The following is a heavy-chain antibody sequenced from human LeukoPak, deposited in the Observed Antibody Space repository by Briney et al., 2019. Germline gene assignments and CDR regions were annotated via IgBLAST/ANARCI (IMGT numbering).Heavy chain of an antibody. CDR2: ISSSGSTI. V-gene: IGHV3-11*04. CDR1: GFTFGDYA. CDR3: ASLGPSGYYYP. D-gene: IGHD3-3*01. J-gene: IGHJ5*02. Sequence: GGSLRLSCTASGFTFGDYAMTWVRQAPGKGLEWVSYISSSGSTIYYADSVKGRFTISRDNAKNSLYLQMNSLRAEDTAVYYCASLGPSGYYYPWGQGTLVTVSS.